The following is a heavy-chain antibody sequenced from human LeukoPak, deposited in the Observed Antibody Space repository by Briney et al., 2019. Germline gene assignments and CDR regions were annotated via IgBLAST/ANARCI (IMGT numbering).Heavy chain of an antibody. J-gene: IGHJ4*02. V-gene: IGHV3-21*01. D-gene: IGHD3-22*01. CDR1: GFTFSSYS. Sequence: PGGSLRLSCAASGFTFSSYSMNWVRQAPGKGLEWVSSISSSSSYIYYADSVKGRFTISRDNVKNSLYLQMNSLRAEDTAVYYCAREAEPYYYDSSGYCDYWGQGTLVTVSS. CDR2: ISSSSSYI. CDR3: AREAEPYYYDSSGYCDY.